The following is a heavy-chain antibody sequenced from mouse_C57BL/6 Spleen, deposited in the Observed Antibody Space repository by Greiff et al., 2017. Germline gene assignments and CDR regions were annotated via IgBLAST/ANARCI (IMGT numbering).Heavy chain of an antibody. Sequence: VKLVESGPGLVAPSQSLSITCTVSGFSLTSYAISWVRQPPGKGLEWLGVIWTGGGTTYNSALKSRTSIRKDNSKSQVFLKMNSLQTDDTAGYYCARGGYYYGSSYKAMDYWGQGTSVTVSS. CDR2: IWTGGGT. J-gene: IGHJ4*01. CDR1: GFSLTSYA. D-gene: IGHD1-1*01. V-gene: IGHV2-9-1*01. CDR3: ARGGYYYGSSYKAMDY.